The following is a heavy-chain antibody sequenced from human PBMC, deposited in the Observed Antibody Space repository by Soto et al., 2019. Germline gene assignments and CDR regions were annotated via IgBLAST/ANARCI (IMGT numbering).Heavy chain of an antibody. CDR1: GGSIGTYC. CDR3: ARHGYTYSFFDY. D-gene: IGHD5-18*01. J-gene: IGHJ4*02. Sequence: TETLSLTCMVPGGSIGTYCCWWIRQSPGKGLEWIGYIYYSGTTNYNPSLKSRVTISVDTSKNQFSLRLNSLTAADTAVYYCARHGYTYSFFDYWGQGAMVTVS. CDR2: IYYSGTT. V-gene: IGHV4-59*08.